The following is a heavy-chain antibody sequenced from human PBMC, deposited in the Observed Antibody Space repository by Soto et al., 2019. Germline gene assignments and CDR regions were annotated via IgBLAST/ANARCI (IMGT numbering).Heavy chain of an antibody. CDR2: IMSKTAGGTT. J-gene: IGHJ5*02. Sequence: GGSPRLSCAASGFTVSDVWMHWVRQAPGKGLEWVGRIMSKTAGGTTDYAAPVKGRFTISRDDSKNTLFLQMNSLETEDTAVYYCSTLYRVDPWGQGTLVTVSS. D-gene: IGHD3-16*02. V-gene: IGHV3-15*01. CDR3: STLYRVDP. CDR1: GFTVSDVW.